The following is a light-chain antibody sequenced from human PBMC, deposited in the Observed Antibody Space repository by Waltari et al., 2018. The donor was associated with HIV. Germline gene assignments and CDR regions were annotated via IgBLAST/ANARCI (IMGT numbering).Light chain of an antibody. V-gene: IGLV2-14*01. CDR1: TNDIGSYNY. Sequence: QSVLTQPASVSGSPGQSLTLSCTGTTNDIGSYNYVSWYQQSPDTAPKLIIYEVSNRPSGVSSRFSGSKSGNTASLTSSGLQAEDEAYYHCSSYSRGALLFGGGTKVTVL. CDR2: EVS. J-gene: IGLJ2*01. CDR3: SSYSRGALL.